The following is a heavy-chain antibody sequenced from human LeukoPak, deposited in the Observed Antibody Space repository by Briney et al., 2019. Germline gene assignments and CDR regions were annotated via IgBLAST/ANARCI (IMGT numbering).Heavy chain of an antibody. D-gene: IGHD3-22*01. CDR1: GYTFTSYG. CDR2: ISAYNGNT. CDR3: ARDWFPYDSSGYYYAY. J-gene: IGHJ4*02. Sequence: ASVKVSCKASGYTFTSYGVSWVRQARGQGLEWMEWISAYNGNTNYAQKLQGRVTMTTDTSTSTAYMELRSLRSDDTAVYYCARDWFPYDSSGYYYAYWGQGTLVTVSS. V-gene: IGHV1-18*01.